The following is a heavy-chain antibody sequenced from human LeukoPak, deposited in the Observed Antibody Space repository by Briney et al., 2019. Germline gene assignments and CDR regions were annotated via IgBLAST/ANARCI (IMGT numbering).Heavy chain of an antibody. CDR1: GGSISNGSYY. CDR3: ARVYYSSSYDYWYFNL. Sequence: SETLSLTCTVSGGSISNGSYYWGWIRQPPGKGLEWIGYIYYSGNTNYNPSLKSRLTISIDTSKNQFSLKLSSVTAADTAVYYCARVYYSSSYDYWYFNLWGRGTLVTVSS. D-gene: IGHD6-13*01. V-gene: IGHV4-61*01. J-gene: IGHJ2*01. CDR2: IYYSGNT.